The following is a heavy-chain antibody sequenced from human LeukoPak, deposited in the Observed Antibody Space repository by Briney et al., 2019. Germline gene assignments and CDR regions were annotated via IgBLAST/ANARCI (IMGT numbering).Heavy chain of an antibody. D-gene: IGHD3-22*01. CDR2: IYYSGSP. CDR3: ARRGYNNHYYHSTPDWYFDL. Sequence: SETLSLTCTVSGGSISSYYWSWIRQPPGKGLEWVGYIYYSGSPNYNPSLKSRVTISVDTSKNQFSLKLSSVTAADTSVYYCARRGYNNHYYHSTPDWYFDLWGRGTLVTVSS. V-gene: IGHV4-59*08. CDR1: GGSISSYY. J-gene: IGHJ2*01.